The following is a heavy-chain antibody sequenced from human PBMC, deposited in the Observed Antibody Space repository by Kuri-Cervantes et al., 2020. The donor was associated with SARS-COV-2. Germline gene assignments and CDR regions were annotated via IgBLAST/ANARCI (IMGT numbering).Heavy chain of an antibody. D-gene: IGHD2-15*01. CDR2: ISGSGGST. Sequence: GGSLRLSCAASGFTFSSYAMGWVRQAPGKGLEWVSAISGSGGSTYYADSVKGRFTISRDNSKNTLYLQMNSLRAEDTAVYYCAKAALGYCSGGSCYNNWFDPWGQGTLVTVSS. CDR1: GFTFSSYA. CDR3: AKAALGYCSGGSCYNNWFDP. J-gene: IGHJ5*02. V-gene: IGHV3-23*01.